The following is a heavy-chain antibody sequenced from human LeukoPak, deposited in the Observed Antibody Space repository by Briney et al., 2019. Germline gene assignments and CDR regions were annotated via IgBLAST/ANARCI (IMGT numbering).Heavy chain of an antibody. D-gene: IGHD1-26*01. CDR2: ISYDGSNK. V-gene: IGHV3-30-3*01. CDR1: GFTFSSYA. J-gene: IGHJ4*02. CDR3: AREREYSGSYYFDY. Sequence: GRSLRLSCAASGFTFSSYAMHWVRQAPGKGLEWEAVISYDGSNKYYADSVKGRFTISRDNSKNTLYLQMNSLRAEDTAVYYCAREREYSGSYYFDYWGQGTLVTVSS.